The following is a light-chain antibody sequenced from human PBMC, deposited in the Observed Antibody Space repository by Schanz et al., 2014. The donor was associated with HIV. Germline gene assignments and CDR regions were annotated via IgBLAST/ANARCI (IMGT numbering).Light chain of an antibody. Sequence: QSALTQPASVSGSPGQSITISCTGTSSDVGGYKYVSWYQQYPGKAPKLIIFDVDNRPSGVSWRFSASKSGNTASLTISGLQAEDEADYYCCSYAGSSTWVFGGGTKLTVL. V-gene: IGLV2-14*01. CDR1: SSDVGGYKY. CDR2: DVD. CDR3: CSYAGSSTWV. J-gene: IGLJ2*01.